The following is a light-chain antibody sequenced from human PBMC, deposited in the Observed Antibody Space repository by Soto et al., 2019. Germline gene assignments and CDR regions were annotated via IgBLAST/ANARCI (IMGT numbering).Light chain of an antibody. CDR2: GAS. CDR3: QQYGSSPIT. J-gene: IGKJ5*01. V-gene: IGKV3-20*01. Sequence: EIVLTQSPGTLSLSPGDRATLSCRASQSVSSSYIAWYQQRPGQSPRLLMYGASSRATGIPDRFSGSGSGTHFTLSISRLEPEDSAVYYCQQYGSSPITFGQGTRLEIK. CDR1: QSVSSSY.